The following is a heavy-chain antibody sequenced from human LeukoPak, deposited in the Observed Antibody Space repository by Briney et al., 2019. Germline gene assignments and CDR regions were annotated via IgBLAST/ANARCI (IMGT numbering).Heavy chain of an antibody. CDR3: TKGWLKTSLDGFDI. D-gene: IGHD3-10*01. V-gene: IGHV3-23*01. J-gene: IGHJ3*02. Sequence: GGSLRLSCAPSGFTFSSDAMRWVRQAPGKGLEWVSGTSGSGGSTYFADSVKGRFTVSRDNSKNTLYLQMNSVRAEDTAVYYCTKGWLKTSLDGFDIWGQGTMVSVSS. CDR1: GFTFSSDA. CDR2: TSGSGGST.